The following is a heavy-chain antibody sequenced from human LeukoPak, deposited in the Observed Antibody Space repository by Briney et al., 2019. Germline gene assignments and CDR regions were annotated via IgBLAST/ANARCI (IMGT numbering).Heavy chain of an antibody. CDR2: VGGRGGNK. J-gene: IGHJ4*02. CDR3: AKDQADKGSYAAFDY. CDR1: GFTFNTYA. Sequence: GGSLRLSCPPSGFTFNTYAMNWVGQPPGRGRDGVSSVGGRGGNKYYADSVHGRLTISRDNSKNTLYLQMNSLRAEDTAVYYCAKDQADKGSYAAFDYWGQGTLVTVSS. V-gene: IGHV3-23*01. D-gene: IGHD3-10*01.